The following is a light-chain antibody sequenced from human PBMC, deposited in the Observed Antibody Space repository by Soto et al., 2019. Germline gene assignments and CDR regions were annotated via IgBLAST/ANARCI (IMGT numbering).Light chain of an antibody. Sequence: ASQMAQSPSSLSASVGDRCTITCRALQGIGTDVGWYQQKPGKAPNLLLYAATTLQSGVPSRFSGTRSGTDFTLTISSLQPEDFATYYWLQDHNYPPTFGGGTKVEIK. CDR1: QGIGTD. V-gene: IGKV1-6*02. CDR2: AAT. J-gene: IGKJ4*01. CDR3: LQDHNYPPT.